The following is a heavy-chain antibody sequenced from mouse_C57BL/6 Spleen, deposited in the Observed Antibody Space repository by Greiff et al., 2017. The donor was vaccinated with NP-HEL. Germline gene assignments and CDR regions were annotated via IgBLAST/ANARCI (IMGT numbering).Heavy chain of an antibody. V-gene: IGHV1-81*01. CDR1: GYTFTSYG. CDR3: ARHDGYLYYFDY. CDR2: IYPRSGNT. D-gene: IGHD2-3*01. Sequence: QVQLQQSGAELARPGASVKLSCKASGYTFTSYGISWVKQRTGQGLEWIGEIYPRSGNTYYNEKFKGKATLTADKSSSTAYMELRSLTSEDSAVYFCARHDGYLYYFDYWGQGTTLTVSS. J-gene: IGHJ2*01.